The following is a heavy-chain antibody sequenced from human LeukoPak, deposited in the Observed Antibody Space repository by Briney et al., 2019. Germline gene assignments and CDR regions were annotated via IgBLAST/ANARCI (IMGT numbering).Heavy chain of an antibody. CDR1: GFTFTNYP. Sequence: GGSLRLSCAASGFTFTNYPMHWVRQAPGKGLEWVAVISYDGSDKYYADSVKGRFTISRDNSKNTLSLQMNSLRAEDTAVNYCARVYEASGYTSGWYNWFDPWGQGTLVTVSS. D-gene: IGHD6-19*01. CDR3: ARVYEASGYTSGWYNWFDP. V-gene: IGHV3-30-3*01. J-gene: IGHJ5*02. CDR2: ISYDGSDK.